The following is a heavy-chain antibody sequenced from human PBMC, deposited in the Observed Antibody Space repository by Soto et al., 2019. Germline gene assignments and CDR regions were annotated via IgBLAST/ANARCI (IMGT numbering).Heavy chain of an antibody. J-gene: IGHJ6*02. D-gene: IGHD3-10*01. V-gene: IGHV1-18*04. CDR2: MSAYNGNT. CDR3: AGPDFYGSGSYYRRGYYYYGMDV. Sequence: ASVKVSCKASGYTLTSYRIIWVRQAPGQGLEWMGWMSAYNGNTNYAQKLQGRVTMTTDTSTSTAYMELRSLRSDDTAVYYCAGPDFYGSGSYYRRGYYYYGMDVWGHGTTVTVSS. CDR1: GYTLTSYR.